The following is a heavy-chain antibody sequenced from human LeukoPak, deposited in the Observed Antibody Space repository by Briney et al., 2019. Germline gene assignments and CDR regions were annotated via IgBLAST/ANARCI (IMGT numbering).Heavy chain of an antibody. D-gene: IGHD6-13*01. CDR1: GYIFSNYW. V-gene: IGHV5-51*01. CDR2: IYPGDSDT. J-gene: IGHJ5*02. CDR3: ARWCPGIAAAGTRRRWFDP. Sequence: GESLKISCKASGYIFSNYWIGWVRQMPGKGLEWMGIIYPGDSDTRYSPSFQGQVTISADKSISTAYLQWSSLKASDTAMYYCARWCPGIAAAGTRRRWFDPWGQGTLVTVSS.